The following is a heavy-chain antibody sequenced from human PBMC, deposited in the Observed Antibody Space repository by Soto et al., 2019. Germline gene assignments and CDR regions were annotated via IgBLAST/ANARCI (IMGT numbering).Heavy chain of an antibody. J-gene: IGHJ3*02. D-gene: IGHD3-22*01. Sequence: GGSLRLSCAASGFTFSSNAMHWVRQAPGKGLAWVAVISYEGRDTYYADSVKGRFTISRDNAKNMLYLQMNGLRPDDTAVYYCARGDYYDSSGAFSDAFDIWGQGTMVTVSS. V-gene: IGHV3-30*17. CDR1: GFTFSSNA. CDR2: ISYEGRDT. CDR3: ARGDYYDSSGAFSDAFDI.